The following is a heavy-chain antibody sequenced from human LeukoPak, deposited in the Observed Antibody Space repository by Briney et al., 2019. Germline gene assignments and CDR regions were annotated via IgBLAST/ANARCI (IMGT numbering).Heavy chain of an antibody. CDR3: VGTTGGVDY. D-gene: IGHD1-14*01. Sequence: PGGSLRLSCAASGFTFSSYAMSWVRQAPGKGLEWVANIKPDGSEKNYVDSVKGRFTISRDNAKNSLYLQMNTLRAEDTAVYYCVGTTGGVDYWGQGTLVTVSS. J-gene: IGHJ4*02. CDR1: GFTFSSYA. CDR2: IKPDGSEK. V-gene: IGHV3-7*05.